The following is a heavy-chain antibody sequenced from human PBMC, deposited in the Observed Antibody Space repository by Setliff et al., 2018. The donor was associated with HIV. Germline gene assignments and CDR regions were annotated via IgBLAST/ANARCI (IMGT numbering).Heavy chain of an antibody. CDR2: INLNSGGT. CDR1: GYTFIAYH. CDR3: ASAVAGTPFDY. V-gene: IGHV1-2*02. Sequence: ASVKVSCKASGYTFIAYHMHWVRQAPGQGLEWMGWINLNSGGTSYAQKFQGRVTMTRDTSINTGYMELSRLRSDDTAVYYCASAVAGTPFDYWGQGALVTVSS. D-gene: IGHD6-19*01. J-gene: IGHJ4*02.